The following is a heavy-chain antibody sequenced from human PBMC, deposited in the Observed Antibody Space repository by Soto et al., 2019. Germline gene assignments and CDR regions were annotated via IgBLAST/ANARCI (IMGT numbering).Heavy chain of an antibody. J-gene: IGHJ6*02. CDR3: ARDRPRENYGGNYYYDMDV. Sequence: ASVKVSCKASGYTFTSYGITWVRQAPGQRIEWKGGIIPIFDTADYAQKFQGRVTITADESTGTAYMELSSLRSEDTAVYYCARDRPRENYGGNYYYDMDVWGQGTTVTVSS. CDR1: GYTFTSYG. V-gene: IGHV1-69*13. D-gene: IGHD4-17*01. CDR2: IIPIFDTA.